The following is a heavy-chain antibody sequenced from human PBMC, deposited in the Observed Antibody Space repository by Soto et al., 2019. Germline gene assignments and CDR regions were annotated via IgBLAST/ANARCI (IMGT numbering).Heavy chain of an antibody. CDR2: INPSGGST. V-gene: IGHV1-46*01. J-gene: IGHJ4*02. CDR1: GYTFTSYY. CDR3: AREGRGSYRY. D-gene: IGHD1-26*01. Sequence: QVQLVQSGAEVKKPGASVKVSCKASGYTFTSYYMHWVRQAPGQGLEWMGIINPSGGSTSYTQKFQGKITMTRDTSTSTVYMELSSLRSEDTAVYYCAREGRGSYRYWGQGTLVTVSS.